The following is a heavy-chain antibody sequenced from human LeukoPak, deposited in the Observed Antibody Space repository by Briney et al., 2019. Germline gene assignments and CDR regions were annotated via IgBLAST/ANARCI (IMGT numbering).Heavy chain of an antibody. CDR2: MNHSGST. CDR3: ARTLPKYYYGSGTRGNFDY. D-gene: IGHD3-10*01. V-gene: IGHV4-34*01. J-gene: IGHJ4*02. CDR1: GGSFSGYY. Sequence: SETLSLTCAVYGGSFSGYYWSWIRQPPGKGLEWIGEMNHSGSTNYNPSLKSRVTISVDTSKNQFSLKLSSVTAADTAVYYCARTLPKYYYGSGTRGNFDYRGQGTLVTVSS.